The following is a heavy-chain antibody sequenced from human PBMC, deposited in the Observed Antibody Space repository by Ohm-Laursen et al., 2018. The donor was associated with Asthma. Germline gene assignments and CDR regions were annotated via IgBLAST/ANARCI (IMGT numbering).Heavy chain of an antibody. CDR3: AKDRDIVASPFDY. V-gene: IGHV3-23*01. Sequence: GSLRLSCAASGFTFSNYAMSWVRQAPGQGLEWVSVISGAGGSTDYADSVKGRFTLSRDNSKNTLYLEMNSLRAEDTALYYCAKDRDIVASPFDYWGQGTLVTVSS. CDR2: ISGAGGST. J-gene: IGHJ4*02. CDR1: GFTFSNYA. D-gene: IGHD5-12*01.